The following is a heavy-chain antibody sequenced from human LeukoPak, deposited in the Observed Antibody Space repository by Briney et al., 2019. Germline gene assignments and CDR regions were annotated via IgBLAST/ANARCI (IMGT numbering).Heavy chain of an antibody. J-gene: IGHJ4*02. CDR3: AKGPGYLGY. CDR2: ISWNSGSI. D-gene: IGHD3-16*01. Sequence: GGSLRLSRAASGFTFDDYAMHWVRQAPGKGLEWVSGISWNSGSIGYADSVKGRFTISRDNAKNSLYLQMNSLRAEDTALYYCAKGPGYLGYWGQGTLVTVSS. V-gene: IGHV3-9*01. CDR1: GFTFDDYA.